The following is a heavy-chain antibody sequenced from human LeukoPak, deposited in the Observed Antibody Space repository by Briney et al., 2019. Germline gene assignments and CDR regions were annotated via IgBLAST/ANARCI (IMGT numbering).Heavy chain of an antibody. V-gene: IGHV3-66*01. D-gene: IGHD6-19*01. Sequence: GGSLRLSCAASGFTFSSYSMNWVRQAPGKGLEWVSVIYSGGTTSYADSVKGRFTISRDNSKNTLYLQVNSLRAEDTAVYYCASSSSGWLYYFDYWGQGTLVTVSS. CDR3: ASSSSGWLYYFDY. CDR2: IYSGGTT. J-gene: IGHJ4*02. CDR1: GFTFSSYS.